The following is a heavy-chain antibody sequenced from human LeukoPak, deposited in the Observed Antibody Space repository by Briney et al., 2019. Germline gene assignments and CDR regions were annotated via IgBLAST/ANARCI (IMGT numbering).Heavy chain of an antibody. CDR1: GFTFSSYG. D-gene: IGHD3-22*01. J-gene: IGHJ4*02. V-gene: IGHV3-23*01. Sequence: SGGSLRLSCAASGFTFSSYGMNWVRQAPGKGLEWVSGISGSGGTTYHADSVKGRFTISRDNSKNSLSLQVSSLRAEDTAVYYCAKTNGYYSDWGQGTLVTVSS. CDR2: ISGSGGTT. CDR3: AKTNGYYSD.